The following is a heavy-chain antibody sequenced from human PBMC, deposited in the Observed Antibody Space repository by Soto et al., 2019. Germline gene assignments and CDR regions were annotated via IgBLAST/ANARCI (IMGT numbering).Heavy chain of an antibody. J-gene: IGHJ4*02. V-gene: IGHV1-2*02. CDR2: INPNSGGT. D-gene: IGHD3-22*01. CDR1: GYTFTSYY. Sequence: ASVKVSCKASGYTFTSYYMHWVRQAPGQGLEWMGWINPNSGGTNYAQKFQGRVTMTRDTSISTAYMELSRLRSDDTAVYYCARVYYYDSSGYYYFDYWGQGTLVTVSS. CDR3: ARVYYYDSSGYYYFDY.